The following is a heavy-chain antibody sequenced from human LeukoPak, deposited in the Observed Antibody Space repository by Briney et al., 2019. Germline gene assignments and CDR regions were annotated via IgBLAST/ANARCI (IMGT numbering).Heavy chain of an antibody. CDR1: GGSFSGYY. D-gene: IGHD3-10*01. V-gene: IGHV4-34*01. Sequence: PSETLSLTCAVYGGSFSGYYWSWIRQPPGKGLEWIGEINHSGSTNYNPPLKSRVTISVDTSKNQFSLKLSSVTAADTAVYYCARGLIRVPLGDAFDIWGQGTMVTVSS. CDR2: INHSGST. J-gene: IGHJ3*02. CDR3: ARGLIRVPLGDAFDI.